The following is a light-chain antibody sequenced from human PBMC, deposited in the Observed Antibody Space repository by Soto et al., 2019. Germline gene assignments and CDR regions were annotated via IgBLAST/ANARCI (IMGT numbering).Light chain of an antibody. CDR3: QQYAGPFT. Sequence: EIVLTQSPGTLSLSPGERATLSCRATQSITTSLAWYQQKPGQAPRLLISGASNRATGIPDRFSGSGSGTDFSLTISRLEPEGFAVFYWQQYAGPFTVGGGTRVEIK. V-gene: IGKV3-20*01. J-gene: IGKJ4*01. CDR1: QSITTS. CDR2: GAS.